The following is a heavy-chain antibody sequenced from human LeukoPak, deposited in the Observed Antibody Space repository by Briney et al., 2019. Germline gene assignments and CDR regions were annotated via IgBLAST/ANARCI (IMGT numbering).Heavy chain of an antibody. J-gene: IGHJ6*03. Sequence: SETLSLTCADYGGSFSGYYWSWIRHPPGKGLEWIGEINHSGSTNYNPSLKSRVTISVDTSKNQFSLKLSSVTAADTAIYYCARVYYYYYYMDVWGKGTTVTISS. CDR2: INHSGST. V-gene: IGHV4-34*01. CDR3: ARVYYYYYYMDV. CDR1: GGSFSGYY.